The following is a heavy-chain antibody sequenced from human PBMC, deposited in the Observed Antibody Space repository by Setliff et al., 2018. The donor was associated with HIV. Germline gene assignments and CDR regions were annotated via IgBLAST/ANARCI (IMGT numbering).Heavy chain of an antibody. CDR3: ARSALWFGKADWYVDL. J-gene: IGHJ2*01. D-gene: IGHD3-10*01. CDR2: IYNSRGT. CDR1: GDSTTSSSSY. V-gene: IGHV4-39*07. Sequence: PSETLSLTCTVSGDSTTSSSSYWGWNRKPPGKGLEWLGNIYNSRGTYYNPSLKSRVTMSVDTSKNQFSLKVRSVTAVDTAVYYCARSALWFGKADWYVDLWGRGTLVTVSS.